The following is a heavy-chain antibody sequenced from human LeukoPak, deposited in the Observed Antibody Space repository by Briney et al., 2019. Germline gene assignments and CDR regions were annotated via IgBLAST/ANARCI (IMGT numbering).Heavy chain of an antibody. Sequence: PGGSLRLSCAVSGVYWMSWVRQAPGKGLEWVANINQDGSVIHYVDSVKGRFTISRDNAKNSLYLQMNSLRAEDTGVYYCATSSGATGNMWGQGTLVAVSS. CDR2: INQDGSVI. CDR3: ATSSGATGNM. D-gene: IGHD2-8*02. CDR1: GVYW. J-gene: IGHJ4*02. V-gene: IGHV3-7*01.